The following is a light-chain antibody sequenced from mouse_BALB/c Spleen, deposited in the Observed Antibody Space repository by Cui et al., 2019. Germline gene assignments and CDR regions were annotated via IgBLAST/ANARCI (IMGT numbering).Light chain of an antibody. Sequence: DIQMTQSPASLSVSVGETVTITCRASENIYSNLAWYQQKQGKSPQLLVYAATNLADGVPSRFSGSGSGTQYSPKINSLQSEDFGSYYCQHFWGTPYTFGGGTKLEIK. J-gene: IGKJ2*01. CDR1: ENIYSN. CDR2: AAT. V-gene: IGKV12-46*01. CDR3: QHFWGTPYT.